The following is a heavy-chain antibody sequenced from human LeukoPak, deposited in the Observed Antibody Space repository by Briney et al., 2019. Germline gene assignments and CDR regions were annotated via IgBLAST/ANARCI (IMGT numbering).Heavy chain of an antibody. V-gene: IGHV1-2*06. CDR2: INPNTGVT. D-gene: IGHD3-22*01. J-gene: IGHJ4*02. Sequence: ASVKVSCKASAYSFTDYYIHWVRQAPGQGLEWMGRINPNTGVTDYAQIFKGRVTTTRDTSISTAYMELSRLGSDDTAVYYCARSSPTYYFDSSGYYYGDYWGQGTLVTVSS. CDR3: ARSSPTYYFDSSGYYYGDY. CDR1: AYSFTDYY.